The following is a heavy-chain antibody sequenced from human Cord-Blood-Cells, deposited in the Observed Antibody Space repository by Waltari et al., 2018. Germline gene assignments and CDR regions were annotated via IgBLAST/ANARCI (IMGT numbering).Heavy chain of an antibody. CDR1: GFTFSSYA. J-gene: IGHJ4*02. CDR3: ARDAEGALGPLDY. CDR2: ISDDGSNK. Sequence: QVQLVESGGGVVQPGRSLRLSCAASGFTFSSYAMHWVRQAPGKGLGWVAVISDDGSNKCYAASVEGRFTISRDNSKNTLYLQMNSLRAEDTAVYYCARDAEGALGPLDYWGQGTLVTVSS. D-gene: IGHD3-16*01. V-gene: IGHV3-30*04.